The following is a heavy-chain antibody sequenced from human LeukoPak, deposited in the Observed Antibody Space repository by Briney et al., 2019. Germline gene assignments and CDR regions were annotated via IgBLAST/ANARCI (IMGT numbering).Heavy chain of an antibody. CDR2: IYYSGST. Sequence: SETLFLTCTVSGGSISSGDYYWSWIRQPPGKGLEWIGYIYYSGSTYYNPSLKSRVTISVDTSKNQFSLKLSSVTAADTAVYYCARDDALDAFDIWGQGTMVTVSS. CDR1: GGSISSGDYY. J-gene: IGHJ3*02. V-gene: IGHV4-30-4*08. CDR3: ARDDALDAFDI.